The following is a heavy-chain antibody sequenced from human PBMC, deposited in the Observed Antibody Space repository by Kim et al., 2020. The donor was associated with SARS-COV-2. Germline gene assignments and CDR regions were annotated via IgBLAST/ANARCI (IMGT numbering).Heavy chain of an antibody. CDR1: GYSFIGYY. J-gene: IGHJ4*02. CDR3: ARERGFVGVEV. V-gene: IGHV1-2*06. CDR2: INPNSGGT. D-gene: IGHD3-3*01. Sequence: ASVKVSCKASGYSFIGYYMYWVRQAPGQGPEWMGRINPNSGGTTYAQMFQGRLTMTRDASISTAYLELRNLTSDDTAAYYCARERGFVGVEVWGQGTLVT.